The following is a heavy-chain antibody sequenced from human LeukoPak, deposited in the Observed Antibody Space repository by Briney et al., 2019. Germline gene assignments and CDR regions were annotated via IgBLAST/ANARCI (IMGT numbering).Heavy chain of an antibody. D-gene: IGHD4-11*01. Sequence: GGSLRLSCAATGLTFNTYTMHWVRQAPGRGLEWLAVISFDGSTKYYADSVRGRFAISRDNSKNTLFLQMNNLRAEDTALYYCATLVTAVTTTQFDYWGQGALVTVSS. J-gene: IGHJ4*02. CDR3: ATLVTAVTTTQFDY. CDR2: ISFDGSTK. V-gene: IGHV3-30*09. CDR1: GLTFNTYT.